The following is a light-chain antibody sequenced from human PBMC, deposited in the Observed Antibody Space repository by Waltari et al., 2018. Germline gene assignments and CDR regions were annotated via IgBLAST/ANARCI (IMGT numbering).Light chain of an antibody. Sequence: WYQQHPGKAPKVMIYGVSNRPSGVSNRFSGSKSGNTASLTSSGLQAEDEADYYCNSFTSRTTYVFGTGTKVTVL. J-gene: IGLJ1*01. V-gene: IGLV2-14*04. CDR2: GVS. CDR3: NSFTSRTTYV.